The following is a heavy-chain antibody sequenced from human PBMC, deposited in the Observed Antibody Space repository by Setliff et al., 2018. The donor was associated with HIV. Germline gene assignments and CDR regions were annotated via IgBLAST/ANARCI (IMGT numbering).Heavy chain of an antibody. D-gene: IGHD6-19*01. J-gene: IGHJ3*02. Sequence: ASVKVSCKASGYSFARYGLSWVRQAPGQGLEWMGWISGFNGNTKYAQSFLDRVAMTTVTATSTAYMEMRSLRSDDTAVYFCARVPYRSAWFSGGHDAFDIWGQGTMVTVSS. CDR2: ISGFNGNT. V-gene: IGHV1-18*01. CDR1: GYSFARYG. CDR3: ARVPYRSAWFSGGHDAFDI.